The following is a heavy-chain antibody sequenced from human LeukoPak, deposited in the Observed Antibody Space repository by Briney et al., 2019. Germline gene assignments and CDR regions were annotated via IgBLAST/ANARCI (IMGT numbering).Heavy chain of an antibody. CDR1: GGSISRNY. Sequence: SETLSLTCTVSGGSISRNYWSWIRQPPGKGLEWIGYIYYSGSTNYNPSLKSRVTISVDTSKNQFSLKLSSVTAADTAVYYCARDYCSGGSCYLDYWGQGTLVTVSS. V-gene: IGHV4-59*01. D-gene: IGHD2-15*01. CDR3: ARDYCSGGSCYLDY. CDR2: IYYSGST. J-gene: IGHJ4*02.